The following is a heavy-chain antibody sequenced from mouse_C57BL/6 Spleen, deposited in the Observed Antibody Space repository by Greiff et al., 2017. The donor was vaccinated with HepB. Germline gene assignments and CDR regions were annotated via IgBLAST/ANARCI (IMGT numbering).Heavy chain of an antibody. D-gene: IGHD2-5*01. J-gene: IGHJ2*01. Sequence: QVQLKQSGPELVKPGASVKISCKASGYAFSSSWMNWVKQRPGKGLEWIGRIYPGDGDTNYNGKFKGKATLTADKSSSTAYMQLSSLTSEDSAVYFCAIYSNYDYFDYWGQGTTLTVSS. V-gene: IGHV1-82*01. CDR3: AIYSNYDYFDY. CDR2: IYPGDGDT. CDR1: GYAFSSSW.